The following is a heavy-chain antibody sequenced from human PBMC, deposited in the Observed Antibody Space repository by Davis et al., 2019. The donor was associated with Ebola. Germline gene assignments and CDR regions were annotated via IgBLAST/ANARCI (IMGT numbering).Heavy chain of an antibody. CDR1: GFTFSSYG. J-gene: IGHJ6*04. CDR3: AREPTGNYYYFYGMDV. Sequence: GESLKISCAASGFTFSSYGMHWVRQAPGKGLEWVAVISYDGSNKYYADSVKGRFTISRDNSKNTLHLQMNRLRVEDTAVYFCAREPTGNYYYFYGMDVWGKGTTVSVSP. CDR2: ISYDGSNK. D-gene: IGHD4-11*01. V-gene: IGHV3-30*03.